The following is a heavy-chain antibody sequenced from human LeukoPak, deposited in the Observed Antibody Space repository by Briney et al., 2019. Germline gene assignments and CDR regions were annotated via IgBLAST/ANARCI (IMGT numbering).Heavy chain of an antibody. J-gene: IGHJ4*02. CDR3: GRVTASGWIDS. V-gene: IGHV3-23*01. CDR1: GFTFSSYA. D-gene: IGHD6-19*01. Sequence: GGSLRLSCAASGFTFSSYAMSWVRQAPGKGLEWVSAISGSGGSTYYADSVKGRFTISRDNSKNTLYLQMNSLRAADTAVYYCGRVTASGWIDSWAQGTLVTVSS. CDR2: ISGSGGST.